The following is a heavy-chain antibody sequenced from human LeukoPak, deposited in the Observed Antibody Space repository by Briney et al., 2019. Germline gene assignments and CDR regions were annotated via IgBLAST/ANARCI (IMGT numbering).Heavy chain of an antibody. Sequence: GGSLRLSCAASGFTFSSYAMHWVRQAPGKGLEWVAVISHDGSNKYYVDSVKSRFTISRDNSKDTLYLQMNSLRVEDTAMYHCAKEGYYGSGSFPDYWGQGTLVTVSS. CDR2: ISHDGSNK. CDR3: AKEGYYGSGSFPDY. J-gene: IGHJ4*01. D-gene: IGHD3-10*01. CDR1: GFTFSSYA. V-gene: IGHV3-30*18.